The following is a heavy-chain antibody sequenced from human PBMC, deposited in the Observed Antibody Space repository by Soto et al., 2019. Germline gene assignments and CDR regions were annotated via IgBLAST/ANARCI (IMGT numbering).Heavy chain of an antibody. CDR1: GGSISSSSYY. V-gene: IGHV4-39*01. Sequence: SETLSLTCTVSGGSISSSSYYWGWIRQPPGKGLEWIGSIYYSGSTYYNPSLKSRVTISVDTSKNQFSLKLSSVTAADTAVYYCASKRPVTTYIDYWGQGTLVTVSS. D-gene: IGHD4-17*01. CDR2: IYYSGST. J-gene: IGHJ4*02. CDR3: ASKRPVTTYIDY.